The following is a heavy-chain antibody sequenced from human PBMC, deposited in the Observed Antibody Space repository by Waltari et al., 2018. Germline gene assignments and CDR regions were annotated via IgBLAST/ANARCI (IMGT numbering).Heavy chain of an antibody. J-gene: IGHJ4*02. V-gene: IGHV4-59*11. CDR3: ARSIAAAGPDY. D-gene: IGHD6-13*01. CDR1: GGSIRSHY. Sequence: QVQLQESGPGLVKPSETLSLTCTVSGGSIRSHYWSWIRQPPGKGLEWIGYIYYSGSTNYNPSLKSRVTISVDTSKNQFSLKLSSVTAADTAVYYCARSIAAAGPDYWGQGTLVTVSS. CDR2: IYYSGST.